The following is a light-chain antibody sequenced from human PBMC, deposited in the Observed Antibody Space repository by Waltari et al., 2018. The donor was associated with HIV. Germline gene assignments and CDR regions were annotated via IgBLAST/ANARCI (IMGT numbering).Light chain of an antibody. V-gene: IGKV2-28*01. Sequence: DIVMTQSPLSLPVTPGEPASISCRSSQSLLHSNGYNYLDWYRQKPGQSPQLLIYLGSNRASGGPDRFSGSGSGTDFTLKISRVEAEDVGVYYCMQALQTPLTFGGGTKVEIK. CDR2: LGS. CDR1: QSLLHSNGYNY. J-gene: IGKJ4*01. CDR3: MQALQTPLT.